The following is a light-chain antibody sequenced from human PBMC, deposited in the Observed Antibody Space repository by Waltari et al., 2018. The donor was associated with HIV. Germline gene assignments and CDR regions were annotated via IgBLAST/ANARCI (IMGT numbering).Light chain of an antibody. CDR3: QKYNSYVRT. Sequence: DIQMTQSPSTLSASIRDVITITCRASQTVNTYLAWYQQKSGKAPKLLIYQASTLNTADPSRFAASASGTDVTLSISGLQPDDFSTYYCQKYNSYVRTFGQGTGV. CDR1: QTVNTY. J-gene: IGKJ1*01. CDR2: QAS. V-gene: IGKV1-5*03.